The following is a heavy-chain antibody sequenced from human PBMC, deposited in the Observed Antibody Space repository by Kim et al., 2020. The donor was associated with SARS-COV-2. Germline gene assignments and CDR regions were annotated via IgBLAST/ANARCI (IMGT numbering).Heavy chain of an antibody. J-gene: IGHJ5*02. CDR3: ARHMEEGSGWLKGWFDP. CDR2: ISYSGST. V-gene: IGHV4-59*08. Sequence: SETLSLTCTVSGGSIRSYYWSWIRQPPGKGLEWIGFISYSGSTNSNPSLKSRVTISLDTSKNQFSLRLTSLTAADTAVYYCARHMEEGSGWLKGWFDPWGQGTLVTVSS. D-gene: IGHD6-19*01. CDR1: GGSIRSYY.